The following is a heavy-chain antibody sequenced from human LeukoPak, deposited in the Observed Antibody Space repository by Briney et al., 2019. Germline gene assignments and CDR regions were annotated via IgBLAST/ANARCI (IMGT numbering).Heavy chain of an antibody. Sequence: GGSLRLSCAASGFTFSGSAMLWVRQASGKGLEWVGRIRSKANSYATAYAASVKGRFTISRDDSKNTACLRMNSLKSEDTSGDNCTREMPTIRNYWGQGTMVTVSS. D-gene: IGHD5-24*01. J-gene: IGHJ4*02. V-gene: IGHV3-73*01. CDR3: TREMPTIRNY. CDR1: GFTFSGSA. CDR2: IRSKANSYAT.